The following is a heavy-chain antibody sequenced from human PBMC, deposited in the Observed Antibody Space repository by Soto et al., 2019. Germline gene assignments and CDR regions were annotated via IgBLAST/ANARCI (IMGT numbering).Heavy chain of an antibody. CDR2: INHSGST. Sequence: QVQLQQWGAGLLKPSETLSLTCAVYGGSFSGYYWSWIRQPPGKGLEWIGEINHSGSTNYNPSLKSRVTISVDTSKNQFSLKLSSVTAADTAVYYCARGRGYSSGWYYRWFDPWGQGTLVTVSS. V-gene: IGHV4-34*01. J-gene: IGHJ5*02. CDR3: ARGRGYSSGWYYRWFDP. CDR1: GGSFSGYY. D-gene: IGHD6-19*01.